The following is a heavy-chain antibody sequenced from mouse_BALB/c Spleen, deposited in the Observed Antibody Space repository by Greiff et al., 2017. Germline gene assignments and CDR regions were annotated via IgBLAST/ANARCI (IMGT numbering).Heavy chain of an antibody. CDR1: GYSITSDYA. Sequence: EVKLQESGPGLVKPSQSLSLTCTVTGYSITSDYAWNWIRQFPGNKLEWMGYISYSGSTSYNPSLKSRISITRDTSKNQFFLQLNSVTTEDTATYYCAVYDYGYYFDYWGQGTTLTVSS. V-gene: IGHV3-2*02. CDR2: ISYSGST. D-gene: IGHD2-4*01. J-gene: IGHJ2*01. CDR3: AVYDYGYYFDY.